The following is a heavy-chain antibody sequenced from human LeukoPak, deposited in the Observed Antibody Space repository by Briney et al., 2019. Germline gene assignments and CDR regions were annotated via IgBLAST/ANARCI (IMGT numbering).Heavy chain of an antibody. J-gene: IGHJ3*02. CDR2: IRYDGTFK. CDR3: AKRYHDFLSGFLEAFDI. CDR1: GFTFSHYD. V-gene: IGHV3-30*02. Sequence: GGSLRLSCAASGFTFSHYDIHWVRQAPGKGLEWVALIRYDGTFKSYADSVRGRFTVSRDNSINALYLQMNSLRTEDTAVYYCAKRYHDFLSGFLEAFDIWGQGTMVTVSS. D-gene: IGHD3-3*01.